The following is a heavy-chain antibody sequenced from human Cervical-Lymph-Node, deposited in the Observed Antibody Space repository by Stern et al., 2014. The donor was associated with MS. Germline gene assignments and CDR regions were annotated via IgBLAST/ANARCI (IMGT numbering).Heavy chain of an antibody. J-gene: IGHJ4*02. Sequence: VQLVESGGGSVKPGGSLRLSCAASGFIFDDAWMHWVRQAPGKGLEWVGRIKSKTDGGTTDYSTPVKGRFTISRDDSKTTLYLQMNSLKTEDTAVYYCTTLGVEDYWGQGTLVTVSS. CDR2: IKSKTDGGTT. CDR1: GFIFDDAW. CDR3: TTLGVEDY. D-gene: IGHD2-8*01. V-gene: IGHV3-15*01.